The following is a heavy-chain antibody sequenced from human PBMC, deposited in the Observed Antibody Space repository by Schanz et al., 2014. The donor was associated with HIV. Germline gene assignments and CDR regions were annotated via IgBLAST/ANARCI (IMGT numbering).Heavy chain of an antibody. V-gene: IGHV3-30*18. CDR1: GFTFNNYG. CDR3: AKDRNYYDSKYRGKGNYYYYYGMDA. Sequence: QVQLAESGGGVVQPGRSLRLSCVASGFTFNNYGMHWVRQAPGKGLEWVAVISYDGTKKNYADPMKGRFSISRDNSKNTVYLQMKSLRSNDTAVYYCAKDRNYYDSKYRGKGNYYYYYGMDAWGQGTTVTVSS. D-gene: IGHD3-22*01. CDR2: ISYDGTKK. J-gene: IGHJ6*02.